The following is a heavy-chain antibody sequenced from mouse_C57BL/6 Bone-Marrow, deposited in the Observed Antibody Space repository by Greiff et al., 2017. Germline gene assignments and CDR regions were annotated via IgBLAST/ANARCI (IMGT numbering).Heavy chain of an antibody. V-gene: IGHV5-4*01. Sequence: EVQGVESGGGLVKPGGSLKLSCAASGFTFSSYAMSWVRQTPEKRLEWVATISDGGSYTYYPDNVKGRFTISRDNAKNNLYLQMSHLKSEDTAMYYCARVIEGDYDGYYPSYAMDYWGQGTSVTVSS. D-gene: IGHD2-3*01. J-gene: IGHJ4*01. CDR1: GFTFSSYA. CDR3: ARVIEGDYDGYYPSYAMDY. CDR2: ISDGGSYT.